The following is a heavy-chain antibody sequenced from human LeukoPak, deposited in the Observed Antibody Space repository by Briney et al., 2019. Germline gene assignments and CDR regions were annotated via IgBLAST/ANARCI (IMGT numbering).Heavy chain of an antibody. D-gene: IGHD3-22*01. Sequence: GGSLTLSCAASGFTFSSYAMSWVRQAPGTGLEWVSTFSGSGGSTHYADPVQGRFTISRGKSNNKPDLHKDSLRPEDTAVYYFARGSRPRRNYDSDGYYSYYFDYWGQGTLVTVSS. CDR3: ARGSRPRRNYDSDGYYSYYFDY. CDR1: GFTFSSYA. CDR2: FSGSGGST. V-gene: IGHV3-23*01. J-gene: IGHJ4*02.